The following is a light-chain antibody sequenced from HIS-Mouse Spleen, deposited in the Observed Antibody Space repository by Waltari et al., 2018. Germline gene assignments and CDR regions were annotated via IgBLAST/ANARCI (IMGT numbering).Light chain of an antibody. CDR3: GTWDSSLSAVV. CDR1: SSNIGNNY. V-gene: IGLV1-51*01. Sequence: QSVLTQPPSVSAAPGQKVTISCSGSSSNIGNNYVSWYQQLPGPAPKPLIYENNKRPSGSPDRFSGSKSGTSATLGITGLQTGDEADYYCGTWDSSLSAVVFGGGTKLTVL. CDR2: ENN. J-gene: IGLJ2*01.